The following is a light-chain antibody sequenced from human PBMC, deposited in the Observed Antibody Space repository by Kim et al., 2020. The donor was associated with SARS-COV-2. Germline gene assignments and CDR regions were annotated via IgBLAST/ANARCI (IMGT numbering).Light chain of an antibody. CDR1: QDISNY. V-gene: IGKV1-27*01. Sequence: ASVGDRVTITCRASQDISNYVAWYQQKPGKPPKLLIYAASTLQSGVPSRFSGSGSGTDVTLTISSLQPEDVATYYCQKYDGAPWTFGQGTKVDIK. CDR2: AAS. CDR3: QKYDGAPWT. J-gene: IGKJ1*01.